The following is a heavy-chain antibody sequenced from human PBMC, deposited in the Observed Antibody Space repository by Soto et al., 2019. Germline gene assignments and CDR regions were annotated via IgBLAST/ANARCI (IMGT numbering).Heavy chain of an antibody. Sequence: PGGSLRLSCAASGFTFSSYAMHWVRQAPGKGLEWVAVISYDGSNKYYADSVKGRFTISRDNSKNTLYLQMNSLRAEDTAVYYCARGLTYYDFWSGYMFDYWGQGTLVTVSS. CDR1: GFTFSSYA. V-gene: IGHV3-30-3*01. D-gene: IGHD3-3*01. J-gene: IGHJ4*02. CDR3: ARGLTYYDFWSGYMFDY. CDR2: ISYDGSNK.